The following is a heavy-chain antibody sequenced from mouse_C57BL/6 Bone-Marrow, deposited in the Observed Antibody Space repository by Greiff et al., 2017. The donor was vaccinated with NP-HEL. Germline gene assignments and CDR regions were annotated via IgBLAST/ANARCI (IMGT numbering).Heavy chain of an antibody. CDR2: IDPSDSET. Sequence: QVQLQQPGAELVRPGSSVKLSCKASGYTFTSYWMHWVKQRPIQGLEWIGNIDPSDSETHYNQKFKDKATLTVDKSSSTAYMQLSSLTSEDSAVYYCARGDGPYYYFDYWGQGTTLTVSS. CDR1: GYTFTSYW. D-gene: IGHD2-10*01. CDR3: ARGDGPYYYFDY. J-gene: IGHJ2*01. V-gene: IGHV1-52*01.